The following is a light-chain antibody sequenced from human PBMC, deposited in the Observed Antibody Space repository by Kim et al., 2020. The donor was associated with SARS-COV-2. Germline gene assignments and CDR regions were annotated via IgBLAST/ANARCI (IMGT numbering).Light chain of an antibody. J-gene: IGKJ1*01. CDR3: QQYYSYPPA. CDR1: QGISSY. Sequence: ASTGDRVTITCRASQGISSYLAWYQQKPGKAPKLLIYAASTLVSGVPSRFSGSGSGTEFTLTISCLQSEDFATYYCQQYYSYPPAFGQGTKVDIK. CDR2: AAS. V-gene: IGKV1-8*01.